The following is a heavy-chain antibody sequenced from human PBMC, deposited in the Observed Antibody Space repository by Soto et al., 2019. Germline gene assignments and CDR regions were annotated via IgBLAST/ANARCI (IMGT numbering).Heavy chain of an antibody. CDR3: AGFYYYDSSGYYVASGFDAFDI. D-gene: IGHD3-22*01. Sequence: SETLSLTCTVSGGSISSYYWGWIRQPAGKGLEWIGRIYTSGSTNYNPSLKSRVTMSVDTSKNQFSLKLSSVTAADTAVYYCAGFYYYDSSGYYVASGFDAFDIWGQGTMVTVSS. CDR2: IYTSGST. V-gene: IGHV4-4*07. J-gene: IGHJ3*02. CDR1: GGSISSYY.